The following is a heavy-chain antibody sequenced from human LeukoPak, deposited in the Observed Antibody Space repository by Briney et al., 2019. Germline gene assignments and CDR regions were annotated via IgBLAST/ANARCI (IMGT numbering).Heavy chain of an antibody. V-gene: IGHV3-30*18. J-gene: IGHJ2*01. CDR3: VKDIKPGLRGYFDL. CDR1: GFTFSSYW. Sequence: GGSLRLSCAASGFTFSSYWMSWVRQAPGKGLEWVAVISYDGSNKYYADSVKGRFTISRDNAKNSLYLQMNSLRAEDTALYYCVKDIKPGLRGYFDLWGRGTLVTVSS. D-gene: IGHD4-17*01. CDR2: ISYDGSNK.